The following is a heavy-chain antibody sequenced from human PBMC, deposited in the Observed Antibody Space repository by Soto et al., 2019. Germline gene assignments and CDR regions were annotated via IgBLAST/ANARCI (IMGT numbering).Heavy chain of an antibody. D-gene: IGHD2-15*01. CDR1: GGSISSSSYY. CDR3: ASQCSGGSCFTRGNWFDP. V-gene: IGHV4-39*01. J-gene: IGHJ5*02. CDR2: IYYSGST. Sequence: QLQLQESGPGLVKPSETLSLTCTVSGGSISSSSYYWGWIRQPPGKGLEWIGSIYYSGSTYYNPSLKRRVTISADTSKNQFSLKLSSVTAADTAVYYCASQCSGGSCFTRGNWFDPWGQGTLVTVSS.